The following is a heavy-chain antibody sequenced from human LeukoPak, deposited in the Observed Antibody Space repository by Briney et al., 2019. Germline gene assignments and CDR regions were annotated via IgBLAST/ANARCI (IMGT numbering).Heavy chain of an antibody. CDR2: IRYDGSNK. CDR3: AKGSSSSRHLDY. J-gene: IGHJ4*02. V-gene: IGHV3-30*02. Sequence: GGSLRLSCAASGFTFSSYGMHWVRQAPGKGLEGVAFIRYDGSNKYYADSVKGRFTISKDNSKNTLYLQMNSLRAEDTAVYYCAKGSSSSRHLDYWGQGTLVTVSS. CDR1: GFTFSSYG. D-gene: IGHD6-6*01.